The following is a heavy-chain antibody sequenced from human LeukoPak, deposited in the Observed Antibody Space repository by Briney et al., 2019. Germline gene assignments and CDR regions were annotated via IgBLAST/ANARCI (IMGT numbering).Heavy chain of an antibody. V-gene: IGHV4-38-2*02. J-gene: IGHJ6*03. CDR1: GYSISSGYY. Sequence: SETLSLTCTVSGYSISSGYYWGWIRQPPGKGLEWIGSIYHSGSTYYNPSLKSRVTISVDTSKNQFSLNRISVTAADTAYYMDVWGKRTTVTGSS. CDR3: V. CDR2: IYHSGST.